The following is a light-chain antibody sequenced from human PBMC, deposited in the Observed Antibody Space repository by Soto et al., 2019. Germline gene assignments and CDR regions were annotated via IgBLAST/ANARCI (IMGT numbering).Light chain of an antibody. CDR2: GAS. CDR3: QQYGSSLIT. J-gene: IGKJ5*01. CDR1: QSVGSNY. Sequence: LVLPQSPGTLSHSPGERATLSSRSSQSVGSNYLAWYQQKPGQAPRLLIYGASNRATGIPDRFSGSGSGTDFTLTISRLEPEEFAVYYCQQYGSSLITFGQGTRLEIK. V-gene: IGKV3-20*01.